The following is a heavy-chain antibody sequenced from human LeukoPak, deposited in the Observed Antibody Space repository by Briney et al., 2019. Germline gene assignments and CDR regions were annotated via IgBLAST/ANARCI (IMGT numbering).Heavy chain of an antibody. CDR3: ARVRSRISTTYYDSSGYHDAFDI. CDR2: IIPILGIA. D-gene: IGHD3-22*01. J-gene: IGHJ3*02. CDR1: GGTFSSYT. Sequence: GASVKVSCKASGGTFSSYTISWVRQAPGQGLEWMGRIIPILGIANYAQKFQGRVTITADKSTSTAYMELSSLRSEDTAVYYCARVRSRISTTYYDSSGYHDAFDIWGQGTMVTVSS. V-gene: IGHV1-69*02.